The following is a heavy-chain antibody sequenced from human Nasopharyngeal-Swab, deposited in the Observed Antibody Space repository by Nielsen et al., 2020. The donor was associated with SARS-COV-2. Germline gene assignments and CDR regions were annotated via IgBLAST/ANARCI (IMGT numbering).Heavy chain of an antibody. Sequence: GESLQISWAASGFTFSDYYMSWIRQAPGKGLEWVSYISSSGSTIYYADSVKGRFTISRDNAKNSLYLQMNSLRAEDTAVYYCARTYYYDSSGYYYVWFDPWGQGTLVTVSS. D-gene: IGHD3-22*01. CDR2: ISSSGSTI. CDR1: GFTFSDYY. CDR3: ARTYYYDSSGYYYVWFDP. V-gene: IGHV3-11*01. J-gene: IGHJ5*02.